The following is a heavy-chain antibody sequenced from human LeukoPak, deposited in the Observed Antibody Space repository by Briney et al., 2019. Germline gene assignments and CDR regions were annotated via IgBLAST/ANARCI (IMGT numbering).Heavy chain of an antibody. J-gene: IGHJ3*02. CDR1: GFTFSNYA. D-gene: IGHD4-17*01. CDR3: ARVGMTTVTRGAFDI. CDR2: INNNGGST. Sequence: GGSLRPSCAASGFTFSNYAMHWVRQAPGKGLEYVSGINNNGGSTYYANSVEGRFTLSRDNSKNTLYLQMGSLRAEDMAVYYCARVGMTTVTRGAFDIWGQGTMVTVSS. V-gene: IGHV3-64*01.